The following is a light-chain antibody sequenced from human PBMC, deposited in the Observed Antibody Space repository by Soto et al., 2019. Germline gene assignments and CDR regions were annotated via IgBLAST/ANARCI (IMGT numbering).Light chain of an antibody. CDR3: SSFTSAYTFV. J-gene: IGLJ1*01. CDR2: EVS. V-gene: IGLV2-14*01. CDR1: SSDVGGYNY. Sequence: QSVLTQPASVSGSAGQSIAISCTGTSSDVGGYNYVSWYQQHPGKAPKLLLSEVSKRPSGVSDRFSGPKSGNTASLTISGLQTQDEADYYCSSFTSAYTFVFGTGTKVTVL.